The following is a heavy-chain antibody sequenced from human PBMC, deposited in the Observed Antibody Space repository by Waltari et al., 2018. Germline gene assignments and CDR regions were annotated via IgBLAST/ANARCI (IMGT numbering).Heavy chain of an antibody. J-gene: IGHJ3*02. CDR2: IWYDGSNK. D-gene: IGHD1-26*01. CDR1: GFTFSSYG. CDR3: AKDPAWDAFDI. Sequence: QVQLVESGGGVVQPGRSLRLSCAASGFTFSSYGMHWVRQDPGKGLEWVVVIWYDGSNKYYADSVKGRFTIARDNSKNTLYLQMNSLRAEDTAVYYCAKDPAWDAFDIWGQGTMVTVSS. V-gene: IGHV3-33*06.